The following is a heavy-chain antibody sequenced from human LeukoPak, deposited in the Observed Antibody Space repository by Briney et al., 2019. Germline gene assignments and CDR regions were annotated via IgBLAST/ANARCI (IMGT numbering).Heavy chain of an antibody. CDR2: ISAYNGNT. Sequence: RASVKVSCKASGDTLTIYTITWVRQAPGQGLEWMGWISAYNGNTNYAQELQGRVTMTTDTSTSTAYMELRSLRSDDTAVYYCARSHAGGIWSGYYGYFDYWGQGTLVTVSS. CDR1: GDTLTIYT. J-gene: IGHJ4*02. CDR3: ARSHAGGIWSGYYGYFDY. D-gene: IGHD3-3*01. V-gene: IGHV1-18*01.